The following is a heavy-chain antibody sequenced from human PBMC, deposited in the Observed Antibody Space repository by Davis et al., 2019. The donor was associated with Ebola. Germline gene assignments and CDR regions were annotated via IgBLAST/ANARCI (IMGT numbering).Heavy chain of an antibody. CDR2: IYYNGRT. D-gene: IGHD6-6*01. CDR3: ARLSGLFSSSSGALYFDL. Sequence: SETLSLTCSVSGGSISSGTYYWGWVRQPPGKGLEWIGAIYYNGRTYYNSSLEGRATISLDTSKNQFSLKLRSVTAADTAVYFCARLSGLFSSSSGALYFDLWGRGTLVSVSS. CDR1: GGSISSGTYY. V-gene: IGHV4-39*07. J-gene: IGHJ2*01.